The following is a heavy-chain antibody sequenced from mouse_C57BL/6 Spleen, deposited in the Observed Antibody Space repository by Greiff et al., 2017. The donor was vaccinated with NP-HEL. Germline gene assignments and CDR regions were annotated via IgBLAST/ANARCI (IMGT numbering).Heavy chain of an antibody. CDR3: ARGRDTWFAY. V-gene: IGHV1-82*01. CDR2: IYPGDGDT. Sequence: QVQLQQSGPELVKPGASVKISCKASGYAFSSSWMNWVKQRPGKGLEWIGRIYPGDGDTNYNGKFKGKATLTADKSSSTAYMQLSSLTSEDSAVYFCARGRDTWFAYWGQGTLVTVSA. CDR1: GYAFSSSW. D-gene: IGHD3-3*01. J-gene: IGHJ3*01.